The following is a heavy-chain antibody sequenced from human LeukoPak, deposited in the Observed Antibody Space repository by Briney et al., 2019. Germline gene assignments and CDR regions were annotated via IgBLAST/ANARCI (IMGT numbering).Heavy chain of an antibody. D-gene: IGHD3-3*01. CDR1: RFTFSSYS. J-gene: IGHJ5*02. CDR2: ISSSSSYI. V-gene: IGHV3-21*01. Sequence: GGSLTLSCAASRFTFSSYSMNWVRQAPGKGREWVSSISSSSSYIYYANSVTGRCTISRDKAQNSLYLQMNSRRAEDTAVYYCARDSYDFWSGQNWFDPWGQGNLVTVSS. CDR3: ARDSYDFWSGQNWFDP.